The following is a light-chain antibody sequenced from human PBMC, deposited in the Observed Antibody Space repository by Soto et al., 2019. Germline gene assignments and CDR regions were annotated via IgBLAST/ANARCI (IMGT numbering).Light chain of an antibody. CDR2: GAS. V-gene: IGKV3-20*01. CDR3: QQYGSSGT. J-gene: IGKJ1*01. Sequence: EIVLTQSPGTLSLSPGERATLSCRASQSVSSSYLAWYQQKPGQAPRLLIYGASSRATGISDRFSGSGSGTDFTLTISRLEPEDFAVYYCQQYGSSGTFGQGTKV. CDR1: QSVSSSY.